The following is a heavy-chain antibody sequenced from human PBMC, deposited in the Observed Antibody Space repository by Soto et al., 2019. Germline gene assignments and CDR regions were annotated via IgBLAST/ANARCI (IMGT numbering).Heavy chain of an antibody. J-gene: IGHJ4*02. CDR2: INAGNGNT. Sequence: ASVKVSCKASGYTFTSYAMHWVRQAPGQRLEWMGWINAGNGNTKYSQKFQGRVTITRDTSASTAYMELSTLRSEDTAVYYCATSTSSSWRYYFGYWGQGTLVTVSS. V-gene: IGHV1-3*01. D-gene: IGHD6-13*01. CDR1: GYTFTSYA. CDR3: ATSTSSSWRYYFGY.